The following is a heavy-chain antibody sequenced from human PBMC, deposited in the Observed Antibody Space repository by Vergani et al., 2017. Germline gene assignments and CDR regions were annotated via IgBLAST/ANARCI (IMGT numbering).Heavy chain of an antibody. D-gene: IGHD1-26*01. CDR2: IYSSGST. CDR3: ARGTFLHAFDN. V-gene: IGHV4-61*02. Sequence: QVQLQESGPGLLKPSQTLYLTCSVAGDSISSGNYYWNWIRQPAGKGLEWMGRIYSSGSTSYNPSIKSRITMSLDTSKNQFSLSLSSVIAADTAVYYCARGTFLHAFDNWGQGTVVTVSS. J-gene: IGHJ3*02. CDR1: GDSISSGNYY.